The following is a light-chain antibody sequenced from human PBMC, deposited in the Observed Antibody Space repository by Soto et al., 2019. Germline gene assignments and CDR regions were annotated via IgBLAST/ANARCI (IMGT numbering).Light chain of an antibody. CDR2: AAS. J-gene: IGKJ1*01. CDR1: HDISNS. CDR3: QKYNSAPWT. Sequence: DIQMTQSPSSLSASVGDRVTITCRASHDISNSLAWYQQKPGKVPKLLIYAASTLQSGVPSRFSGSGSGTDSTLTISSLQPEDVATYYCQKYNSAPWTFGQGTKVEIK. V-gene: IGKV1-27*01.